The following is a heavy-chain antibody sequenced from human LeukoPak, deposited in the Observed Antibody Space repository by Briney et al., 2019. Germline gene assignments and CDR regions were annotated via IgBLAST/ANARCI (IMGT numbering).Heavy chain of an antibody. J-gene: IGHJ5*02. Sequence: ASETLSLTCTVSGGSISSYYWSWIRQPAGKGLEWIGRIYTSGSTNYNPSLKSRVTMSVDTSKNQFSLKLSSVTAADTAVYYCARVWGRAGTTSWFDPWGQGTLVTVSS. D-gene: IGHD1-7*01. CDR1: GGSISSYY. CDR3: ARVWGRAGTTSWFDP. CDR2: IYTSGST. V-gene: IGHV4-4*07.